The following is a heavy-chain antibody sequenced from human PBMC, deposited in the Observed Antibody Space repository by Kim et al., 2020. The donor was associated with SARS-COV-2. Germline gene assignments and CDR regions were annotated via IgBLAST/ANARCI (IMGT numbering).Heavy chain of an antibody. J-gene: IGHJ3*02. Sequence: YSPSFQGQVTISADKSISTAYLQWSSLKASDTAMYYCARYSSSWFDAFDIWGQGTMVTVSS. D-gene: IGHD6-13*01. CDR3: ARYSSSWFDAFDI. V-gene: IGHV5-51*01.